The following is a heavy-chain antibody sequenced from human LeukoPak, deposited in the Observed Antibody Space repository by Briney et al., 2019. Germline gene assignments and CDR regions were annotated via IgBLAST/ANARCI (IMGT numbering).Heavy chain of an antibody. CDR3: AKGYHYESSGYLDY. CDR2: ISGSGGST. Sequence: GGSLRLSRAASGFTFSTHAMSWVRQAPGKGLEWGSGISGSGGSTYYADSVKGRFTISRDNSKNTLYLQMNSLRAEDTAVYYCAKGYHYESSGYLDYWGQGTLVTVSS. V-gene: IGHV3-23*01. D-gene: IGHD3-22*01. CDR1: GFTFSTHA. J-gene: IGHJ4*02.